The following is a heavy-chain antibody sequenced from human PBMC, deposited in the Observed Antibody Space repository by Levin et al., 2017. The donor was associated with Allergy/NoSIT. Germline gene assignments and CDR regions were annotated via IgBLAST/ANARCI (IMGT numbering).Heavy chain of an antibody. J-gene: IGHJ5*02. CDR1: GFTFSSYA. V-gene: IGHV3-30*04. Sequence: QPGGSLRLSCAASGFTFSSYAMHWVRQAPGKGLEWVAVISYDGNNKYYADSVKGRFTISRDNSKNTLYLQMNSLRAEDTAVYYCASLQYSSSFEGFDPWGQGTLVTVSS. D-gene: IGHD6-13*01. CDR3: ASLQYSSSFEGFDP. CDR2: ISYDGNNK.